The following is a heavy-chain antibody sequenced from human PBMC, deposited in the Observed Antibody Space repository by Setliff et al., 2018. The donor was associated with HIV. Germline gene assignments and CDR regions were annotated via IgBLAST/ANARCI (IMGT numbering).Heavy chain of an antibody. V-gene: IGHV4-4*07. D-gene: IGHD2-21*02. CDR3: ARSRHCGSDCYFDL. Sequence: SETLSLTCTVSGGSFSNFFWNWIRQPAGKGLEWIGRFSSSWSTNYNSSLESRVTMSVDTSKNQFYLNLRSVTATDTAIYSCARSRHCGSDCYFDLSGQGTLVTVSS. CDR2: FSSSWST. J-gene: IGHJ4*02. CDR1: GGSFSNFF.